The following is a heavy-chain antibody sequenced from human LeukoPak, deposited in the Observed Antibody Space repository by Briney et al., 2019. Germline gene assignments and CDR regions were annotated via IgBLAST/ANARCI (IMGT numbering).Heavy chain of an antibody. CDR3: ARGNSIAVAGNY. V-gene: IGHV4-59*01. D-gene: IGHD6-19*01. J-gene: IGHJ4*02. CDR2: IYYSGST. CDR1: GGSISSYY. Sequence: SETLSLTCTVSGGSISSYYWSWIRQPQGKGLEWIGYIYYSGSTNYNPSLKSRVTISVDTSKNQFSLKLSSVTAADTAVYYCARGNSIAVAGNYWGQGTLVTVSS.